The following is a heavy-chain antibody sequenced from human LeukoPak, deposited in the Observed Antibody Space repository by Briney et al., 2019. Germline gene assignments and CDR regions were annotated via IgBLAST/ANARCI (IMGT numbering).Heavy chain of an antibody. V-gene: IGHV4-59*01. Sequence: PSETLSLTCTVSGGSISSYYWSWIRQPPGKGLEWIGYIYYSESTNYNPSLKSRVTISVDTSKNQFSLKLSSVTAADTAVYYCARGYSPLNTWFDPWGQATLVTVFS. CDR3: ARGYSPLNTWFDP. D-gene: IGHD5-18*01. CDR2: IYYSEST. J-gene: IGHJ5*02. CDR1: GGSISSYY.